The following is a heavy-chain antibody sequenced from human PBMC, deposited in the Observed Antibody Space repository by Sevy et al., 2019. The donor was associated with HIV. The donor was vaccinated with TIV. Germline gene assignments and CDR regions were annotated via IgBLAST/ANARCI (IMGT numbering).Heavy chain of an antibody. CDR2: ISSSSSYI. CDR3: ARAVYSSGWYGELDAEYFQH. J-gene: IGHJ1*01. D-gene: IGHD6-19*01. CDR1: GFTFSSYS. V-gene: IGHV3-21*01. Sequence: GGSLRLSCAASGFTFSSYSMNWVRQAPGKGLEWVSSISSSSSYIYYADSVKGRFTISSDNAKNALYLQMNSLRAEDTAEYYCARAVYSSGWYGELDAEYFQHWGQGTLVTVSS.